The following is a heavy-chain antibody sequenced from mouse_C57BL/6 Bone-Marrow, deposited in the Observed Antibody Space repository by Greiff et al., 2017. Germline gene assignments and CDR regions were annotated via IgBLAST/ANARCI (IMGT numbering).Heavy chain of an antibody. J-gene: IGHJ1*03. D-gene: IGHD2-5*01. CDR3: ARPYYSNYWYFDV. V-gene: IGHV1-55*01. Sequence: VQLKQPGAELVKPGASVTMSCKASGYTFTSYWITWVKQRPGQGLEWIGDIYPGSGSTNYNEKFKSKATLTVDTSSSTAYMQLISLTSEDSAVYYCARPYYSNYWYFDVWGTETTVTVSS. CDR1: GYTFTSYW. CDR2: IYPGSGST.